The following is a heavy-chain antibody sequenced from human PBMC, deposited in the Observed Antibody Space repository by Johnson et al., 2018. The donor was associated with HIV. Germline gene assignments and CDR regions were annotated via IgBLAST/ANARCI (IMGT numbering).Heavy chain of an antibody. V-gene: IGHV3-30-3*01. J-gene: IGHJ3*01. D-gene: IGHD4-23*01. CDR3: GRGTWLTVVTSPDAFDF. CDR1: GFTFSSYA. CDR2: ISYDGSNK. Sequence: QVQLVESGGGVVQPGRSLRLSCAASGFTFSSYAMHWVRQAPGKGLEWVAVISYDGSNKYYAESVKGRFTISRDNAKNSLYLQMNSLRAEDTAVYYCGRGTWLTVVTSPDAFDFWGQGTMVTVSS.